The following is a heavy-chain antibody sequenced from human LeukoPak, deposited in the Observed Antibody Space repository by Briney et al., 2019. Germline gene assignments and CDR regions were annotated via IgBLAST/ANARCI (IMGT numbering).Heavy chain of an antibody. CDR1: GFTFSSYS. CDR2: ISSSSSTI. V-gene: IGHV3-48*01. CDR3: AKDQCSGGSCYTLDYYFDY. Sequence: PGGSLRLSCAASGFTFSSYSMNWVRQAPGKGLEWVSYISSSSSTIYYADSVKGRFTISRDNAKNSLYLQMNSLRAEDTAVYYCAKDQCSGGSCYTLDYYFDYWGQGTLVTVSS. D-gene: IGHD2-15*01. J-gene: IGHJ4*02.